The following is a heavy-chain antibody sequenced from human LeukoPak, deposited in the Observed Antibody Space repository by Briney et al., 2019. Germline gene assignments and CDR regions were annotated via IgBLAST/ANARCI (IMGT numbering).Heavy chain of an antibody. CDR2: ISSSSSYI. J-gene: IGHJ5*02. CDR1: GFTFSSYS. D-gene: IGHD2-2*01. V-gene: IGHV3-21*01. CDR3: ARGDCSSTSCYSESDWFDP. Sequence: PGGSLRLSCAASGFTFSSYSMNWVRQAPGKGLEWVSSISSSSSYIYYADSVKGRFTISRDNAKNSLYLQMNSLRAEDTAVYYCARGDCSSTSCYSESDWFDPWGQGTLVTVSS.